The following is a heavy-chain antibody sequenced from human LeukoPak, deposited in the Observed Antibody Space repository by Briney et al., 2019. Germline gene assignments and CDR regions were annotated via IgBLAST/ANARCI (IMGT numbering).Heavy chain of an antibody. Sequence: GGSLRLSCAASEFTFSTYWMHWVRQAPGKGLLWVARINTDGKATTYADSVKGRFTISRDNARDTVYLQMNSLRAEDTSVYYCAGDPGNFYLPYYDYMDVWGKGTTVTVSS. CDR1: EFTFSTYW. D-gene: IGHD1-26*01. CDR2: INTDGKAT. J-gene: IGHJ6*03. CDR3: AGDPGNFYLPYYDYMDV. V-gene: IGHV3-74*01.